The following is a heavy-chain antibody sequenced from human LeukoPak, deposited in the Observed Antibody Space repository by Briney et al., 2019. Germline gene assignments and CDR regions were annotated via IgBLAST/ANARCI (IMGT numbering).Heavy chain of an antibody. D-gene: IGHD2-15*01. Sequence: SETPSLTCTVSGGSISSGSYYWNWIRQPAGKGLEWIGRIYTSGSTNYNPSLKSRVTISVDTSKNQFSLKLSSVTAADTAVYYCARDSRDSDPKPFDYWGQGTLVTVSS. CDR1: GGSISSGSYY. V-gene: IGHV4-61*02. J-gene: IGHJ4*02. CDR3: ARDSRDSDPKPFDY. CDR2: IYTSGST.